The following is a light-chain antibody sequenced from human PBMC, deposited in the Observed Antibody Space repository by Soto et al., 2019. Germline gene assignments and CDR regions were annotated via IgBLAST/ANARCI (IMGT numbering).Light chain of an antibody. CDR2: GAS. Sequence: EIVLTQSAGTLSWSPGARATLSCRGSQSVSSSYLAWYQQKPGQAPRLVIYGASSRATGIPDRFSGSGYGTDFTLTISRLETEDFAVYYCQQYGSSPLTFGGGTKVDIK. V-gene: IGKV3-20*01. CDR3: QQYGSSPLT. CDR1: QSVSSSY. J-gene: IGKJ4*01.